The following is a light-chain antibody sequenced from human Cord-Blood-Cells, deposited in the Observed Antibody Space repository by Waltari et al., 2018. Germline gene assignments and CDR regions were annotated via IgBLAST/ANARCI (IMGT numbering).Light chain of an antibody. CDR1: SSDVGSYNL. CDR3: CSYAGSSNVV. Sequence: QSALTQPASVSGSPGQSITISCTGTSSDVGSYNLVSRYQQHPGKAPKLMIYEGSKRPSGVSNRFSGSKSGNTASLTISGLQAEDEADYYCCSYAGSSNVVFGGGTKLSVL. CDR2: EGS. J-gene: IGLJ2*01. V-gene: IGLV2-23*01.